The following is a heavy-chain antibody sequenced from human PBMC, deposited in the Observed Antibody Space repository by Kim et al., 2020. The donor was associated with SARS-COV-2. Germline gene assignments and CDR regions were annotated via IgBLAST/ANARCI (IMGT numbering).Heavy chain of an antibody. CDR1: GFTFSSYW. Sequence: GGSLRLSCAASGFTFSSYWKHWVRQAPGKGLVWVSRINSDGSSTSYADSVKGRLTNSRDNAKNKLYLQMNSLRAEDTAVYYCARVGAVAGTIDYGGQGT. D-gene: IGHD6-19*01. CDR2: INSDGSST. J-gene: IGHJ4*02. CDR3: ARVGAVAGTIDY. V-gene: IGHV3-74*01.